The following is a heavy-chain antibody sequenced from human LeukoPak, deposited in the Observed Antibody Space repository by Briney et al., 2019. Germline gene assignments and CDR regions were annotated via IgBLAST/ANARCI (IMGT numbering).Heavy chain of an antibody. Sequence: PGGSLRLSCAAPGFMFNIYTMNWVRQSPGKGLEWVSSISSSSSNKYYADSVKGRFTISRDNAKNSLYLQMNSLRAEDTAVYYCAREGGDYGDADGYWGQGTLVTVSS. CDR1: GFMFNIYT. V-gene: IGHV3-21*01. J-gene: IGHJ4*02. CDR2: ISSSSSNK. D-gene: IGHD4-17*01. CDR3: AREGGDYGDADGY.